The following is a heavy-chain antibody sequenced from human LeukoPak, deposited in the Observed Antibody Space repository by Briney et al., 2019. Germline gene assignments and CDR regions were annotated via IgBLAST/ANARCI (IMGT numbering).Heavy chain of an antibody. D-gene: IGHD3-10*01. V-gene: IGHV4-39*01. J-gene: IGHJ5*02. CDR3: ARHYGP. Sequence: SETLSLTCTVSGDSISSRSYFWDWIRQSPGKGLEWIGSMYYSGSTYYSPSLKSRVTMSIDTAENQFSLKLTSVTAAYTAVYYCARHYGPWGQGTLVTVSS. CDR1: GDSISSRSYF. CDR2: MYYSGST.